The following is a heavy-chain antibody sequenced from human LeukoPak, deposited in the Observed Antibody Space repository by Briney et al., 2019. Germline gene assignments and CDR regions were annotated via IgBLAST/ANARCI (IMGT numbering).Heavy chain of an antibody. D-gene: IGHD2-2*01. CDR2: TGGSGSDI. CDR3: ARYARLLDY. V-gene: IGHV3-11*01. Sequence: PGGSLRLSCAASGFTFSDCYMTWIRQAPGKGLEYISYTGGSGSDITYADSVRGRFTVSRDNAKNSLYLQMNSLRVEDTAVYYCARYARLLDYWGQGSLVTVSS. J-gene: IGHJ4*02. CDR1: GFTFSDCY.